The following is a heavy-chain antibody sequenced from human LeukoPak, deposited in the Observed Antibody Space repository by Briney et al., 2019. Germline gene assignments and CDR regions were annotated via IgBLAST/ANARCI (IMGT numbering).Heavy chain of an antibody. CDR2: IIPIFGTA. J-gene: IGHJ4*02. D-gene: IGHD4-23*01. CDR3: ARGRDFDYGGNLAADY. Sequence: SVKVSCKASGGTFSSYAISWVRQAPGQGLEWMGGIIPIFGTANYAQKFQGRVTITTDESTSTAYMELSSLRSEDTAVYYCARGRDFDYGGNLAADYWGQGTLVTVSS. CDR1: GGTFSSYA. V-gene: IGHV1-69*05.